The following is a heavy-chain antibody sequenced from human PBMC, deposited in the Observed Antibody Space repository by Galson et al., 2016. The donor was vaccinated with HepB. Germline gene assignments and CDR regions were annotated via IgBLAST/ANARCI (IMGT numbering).Heavy chain of an antibody. Sequence: SLRLSCAASGFSFNSNTMHWARQAPGKGLEWVALISSDGSHKYYADSVKGRSTISRDNSKNTLYLQMDSLRAEDTAVFYCAKRGGLDYYFDYWGQGTLVTVSS. CDR3: AKRGGLDYYFDY. CDR1: GFSFNSNT. D-gene: IGHD3-16*01. CDR2: ISSDGSHK. J-gene: IGHJ4*02. V-gene: IGHV3-30*18.